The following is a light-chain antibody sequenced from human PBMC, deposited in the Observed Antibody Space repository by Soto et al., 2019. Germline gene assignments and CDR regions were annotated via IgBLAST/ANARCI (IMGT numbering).Light chain of an antibody. J-gene: IGKJ1*01. CDR3: QQYGSSPGT. CDR1: QSVSSSY. Sequence: EIVLTQSPGTLSLSPGERASLSCRASQSVSSSYLAWYQQKPGQAPRLLIYGASSRSTGIPGRFSGSGSGTDFTLTIRRLEPEDFAVYYCQQYGSSPGTFGQGTKVEIK. V-gene: IGKV3-20*01. CDR2: GAS.